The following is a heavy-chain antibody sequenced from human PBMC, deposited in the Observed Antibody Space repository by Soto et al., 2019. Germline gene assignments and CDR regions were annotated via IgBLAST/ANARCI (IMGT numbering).Heavy chain of an antibody. V-gene: IGHV1-18*01. CDR3: ARGDMSRGLQSTY. Sequence: ASVKVSCKASSYTITTYGISWVRQAPGQGLEWMGWINTYEGDTYYAQKLQGRVTMTTDTPTNTAHMELRSLGSDDTAVYYCARGDMSRGLQSTYWGQGTLVTVSS. CDR2: INTYEGDT. CDR1: SYTITTYG. J-gene: IGHJ4*02. D-gene: IGHD1-26*01.